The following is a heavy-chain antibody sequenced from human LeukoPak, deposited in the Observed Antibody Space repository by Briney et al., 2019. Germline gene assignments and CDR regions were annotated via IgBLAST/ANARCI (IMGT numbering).Heavy chain of an antibody. CDR2: IYYSGST. Sequence: PSETLSLTCTVSGGSISSCYWSWIRQPPGKGLEWIGYIYYSGSTNYNPSLKSRVTISVDTSKNQFSLKLSSVTAADTAVYCCARAAMATIARFDYWGQGTLVTVSS. CDR1: GGSISSCY. D-gene: IGHD5-24*01. V-gene: IGHV4-59*01. J-gene: IGHJ4*02. CDR3: ARAAMATIARFDY.